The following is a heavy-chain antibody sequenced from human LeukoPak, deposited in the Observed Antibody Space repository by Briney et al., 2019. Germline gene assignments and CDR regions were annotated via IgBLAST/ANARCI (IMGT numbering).Heavy chain of an antibody. J-gene: IGHJ4*02. V-gene: IGHV3-64*01. CDR1: GFTFSSYA. CDR3: ARGGVYSDYVDY. CDR2: ISSNGGST. Sequence: GGSLRLSCAASGFTFSSYAIHWIRQAPEKGLEYVSAISSNGGSTYYANSVKGRFTISRDNSKNTAYLQMGSLRVEDMAVYYCARGGVYSDYVDYWGQGTLVTVSS. D-gene: IGHD4-11*01.